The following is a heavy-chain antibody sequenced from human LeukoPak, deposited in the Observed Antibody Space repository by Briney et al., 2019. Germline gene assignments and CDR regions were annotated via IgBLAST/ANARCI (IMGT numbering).Heavy chain of an antibody. CDR3: ARDAPYSYSRGYFDC. D-gene: IGHD5-18*01. CDR1: GGSISSYY. CDR2: MYYSGNT. J-gene: IGHJ4*02. V-gene: IGHV4-59*01. Sequence: SETLSLTCTVSGGSISSYYWSWIRQPPGKGLEWIGYMYYSGNTNYDPSLKSRVTISVDTSKNQFSLKLSSVTAADTAVYYCARDAPYSYSRGYFDCWGQGTLVTVSS.